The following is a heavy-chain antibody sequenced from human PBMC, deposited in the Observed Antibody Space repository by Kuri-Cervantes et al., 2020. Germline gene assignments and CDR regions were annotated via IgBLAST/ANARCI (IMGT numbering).Heavy chain of an antibody. CDR3: ATSSRAEYYFDY. J-gene: IGHJ4*02. Sequence: GESLKISCAASGFTFSSYAMSWVRQAPGKGLEWVSAISGSGGSTYYADSVKGRFTISRDNSKNTLYLQMNSLRAEDTAVYYCATSSRAEYYFDYWGQGTLVTVSS. CDR1: GFTFSSYA. CDR2: ISGSGGST. V-gene: IGHV3-23*01.